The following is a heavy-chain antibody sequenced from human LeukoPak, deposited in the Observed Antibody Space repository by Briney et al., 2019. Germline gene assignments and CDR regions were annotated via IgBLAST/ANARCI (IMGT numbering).Heavy chain of an antibody. CDR2: ISGSGDAI. J-gene: IGHJ4*02. CDR1: GFTFSSYG. Sequence: PGGSLRLSCAASGFTFSSYGMSWVRQAPGKGLEWVSYISGSGDAIFYADSVRGRFTISRDNAKNSVYLQMNSLRAEDTAVYYCARTYGSGSLDYGGQGTLVTVSS. D-gene: IGHD2-15*01. CDR3: ARTYGSGSLDY. V-gene: IGHV3-48*01.